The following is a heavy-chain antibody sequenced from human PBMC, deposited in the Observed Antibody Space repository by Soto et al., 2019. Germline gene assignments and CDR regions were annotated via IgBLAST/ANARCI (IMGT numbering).Heavy chain of an antibody. CDR1: GYTFTSYY. CDR2: INPSGGST. V-gene: IGHV1-46*01. D-gene: IGHD3-22*01. Sequence: ASVKVSCKASGYTFTSYYMHWVRQAPGQGLEWMGIINPSGGSTSYAQKFQGRVTMTSDTSTSTVYMELSSLRSEDTAVYYCARDSRVVVISSGQYYYYYYGMDVWGQGTTVTVSS. CDR3: ARDSRVVVISSGQYYYYYYGMDV. J-gene: IGHJ6*02.